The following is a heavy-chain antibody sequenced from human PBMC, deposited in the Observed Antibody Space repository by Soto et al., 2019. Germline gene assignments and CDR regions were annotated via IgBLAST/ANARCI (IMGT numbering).Heavy chain of an antibody. V-gene: IGHV3-30*18. J-gene: IGHJ6*02. CDR3: AKDLGAALYYGMDV. CDR2: ISYDGSNK. CDR1: EFTFSSYG. Sequence: QVQLVESGGGVVQPGRSLRLSCAASEFTFSSYGMHWVRQAPGKGLEWVAVISYDGSNKYYADSVKGRFTISRDNSKNTLYLQMNSLRAEDTAVYYCAKDLGAALYYGMDVWGQGTTVTVSS. D-gene: IGHD3-16*01.